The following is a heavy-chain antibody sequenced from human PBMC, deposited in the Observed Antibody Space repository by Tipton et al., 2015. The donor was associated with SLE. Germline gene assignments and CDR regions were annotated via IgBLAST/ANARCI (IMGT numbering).Heavy chain of an antibody. D-gene: IGHD6-19*01. CDR3: ARDQSIAVYNWFDP. J-gene: IGHJ5*02. CDR1: GFTFSSYA. Sequence: SLRLSCAASGFTFSSYAMSWVRQAPGKGLEWVSAISGSGGSTYYADSVKGRFTISRDNAKNSLYLQMNSLRAEDTAVYYCARDQSIAVYNWFDPWGQGTLVTVSS. V-gene: IGHV3-23*01. CDR2: ISGSGGST.